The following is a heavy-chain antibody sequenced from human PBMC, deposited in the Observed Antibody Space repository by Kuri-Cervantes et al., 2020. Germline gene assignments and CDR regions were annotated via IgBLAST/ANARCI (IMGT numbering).Heavy chain of an antibody. V-gene: IGHV3-23*01. CDR2: ISGSGGST. J-gene: IGHJ4*02. CDR1: GFTFSSYS. Sequence: ETLSLTCAASGFTFSSYSMNWVRQAPGKGLEWVSGISGSGGSTYYADSVKGRFTISRDNSKNMLYLQMNSLRAEDTAVYYCAKGSGSTVGGNGFDYWGQGTLVTV. D-gene: IGHD1-26*01. CDR3: AKGSGSTVGGNGFDY.